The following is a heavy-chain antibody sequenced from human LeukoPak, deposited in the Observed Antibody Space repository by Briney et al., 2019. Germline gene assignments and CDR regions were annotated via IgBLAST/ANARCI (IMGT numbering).Heavy chain of an antibody. Sequence: GGSLRLSCAASGFTFSSYSMNWVRQAPGKGLEWVSPISSSSSYIYYADSVKGRFTISRDNAKNSLYLQMNSRRAEDTAVYYCARDRRSSWYYWGQGTLVTVSS. CDR1: GFTFSSYS. V-gene: IGHV3-21*01. CDR3: ARDRRSSWYY. D-gene: IGHD6-13*01. CDR2: ISSSSSYI. J-gene: IGHJ4*02.